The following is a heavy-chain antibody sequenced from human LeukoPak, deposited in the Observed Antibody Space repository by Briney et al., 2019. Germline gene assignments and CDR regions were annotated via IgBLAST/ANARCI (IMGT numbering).Heavy chain of an antibody. V-gene: IGHV3-66*01. CDR1: GFTFSRYR. CDR3: ARALYGEIDAFDI. J-gene: IGHJ3*02. D-gene: IGHD4-17*01. CDR2: IYSGGST. Sequence: GGSLRLSCAASGFTFSRYRMHWVRQAPGKGLEWVSVIYSGGSTYYADSVKGRFTISRDNSKNTLYLQMNSLRAEDTAVYYCARALYGEIDAFDIWGQGTMVTVSS.